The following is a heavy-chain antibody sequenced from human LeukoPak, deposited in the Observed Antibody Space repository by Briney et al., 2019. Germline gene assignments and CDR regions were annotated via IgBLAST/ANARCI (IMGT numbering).Heavy chain of an antibody. CDR2: IGNNGGGI. CDR1: GFTFSTYT. V-gene: IGHV3-48*02. CDR3: ARASFQRWLQLGGD. D-gene: IGHD5-24*01. Sequence: PGVSLRLSCAASGFTFSTYTMYWVRHPPGKRLEWVSIIGNNGGGIHYADSVKGRFTISRDNAKNSLYLQMNSLRDEDTAVYYCARASFQRWLQLGGDWGQGALVTVSS. J-gene: IGHJ4*02.